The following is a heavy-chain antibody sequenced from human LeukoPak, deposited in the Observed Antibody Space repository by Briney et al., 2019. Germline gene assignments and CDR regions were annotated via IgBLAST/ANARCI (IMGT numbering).Heavy chain of an antibody. CDR2: IKEDGSEQ. CDR1: GFIFNNYW. D-gene: IGHD6-19*01. J-gene: IGHJ3*01. V-gene: IGHV3-7*03. Sequence: GGSLRLSCEASGFIFNNYWMSWVRQTPGEGLEWEANIKEDGSEQYYVDSVKGRFTITRDNAKNLLYLQVNSLRAEDTAVYYCARDISNSGWYEGTFDVWGQGTMVTVSS. CDR3: ARDISNSGWYEGTFDV.